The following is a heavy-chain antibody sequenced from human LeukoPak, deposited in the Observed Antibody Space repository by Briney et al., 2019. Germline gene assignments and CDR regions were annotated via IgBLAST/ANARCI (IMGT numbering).Heavy chain of an antibody. D-gene: IGHD6-19*01. CDR3: ARDSIRQWPDYFDY. CDR2: ISSSSSYI. J-gene: IGHJ4*02. CDR1: GFTFSSYS. Sequence: PGGSLRLSCAASGFTFSSYSMNWVRQAPGKGLEWVSSISSSSSYIYYADSVKGRFTISRDNAKNSLYLQMNSLRAKDTAVYYCARDSIRQWPDYFDYWGQGTLVTVSS. V-gene: IGHV3-21*01.